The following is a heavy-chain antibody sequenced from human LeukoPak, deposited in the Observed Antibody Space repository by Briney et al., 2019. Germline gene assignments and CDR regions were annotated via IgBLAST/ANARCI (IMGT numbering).Heavy chain of an antibody. V-gene: IGHV3-30*03. CDR3: ARDNNHHYYYYMDV. CDR2: ISYDGSNK. D-gene: IGHD1-14*01. J-gene: IGHJ6*03. CDR1: GFTFSSYG. Sequence: GGSLRLSCAASGFTFSSYGMHWVRQAPGKGLEWVAVISYDGSNKYYADSVKGRFTISRDNSKNTLYLQMNSLRAEDTAVYYCARDNNHHYYYYMDVWGKGTTVTISS.